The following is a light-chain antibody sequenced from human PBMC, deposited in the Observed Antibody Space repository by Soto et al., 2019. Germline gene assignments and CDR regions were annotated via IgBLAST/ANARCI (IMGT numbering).Light chain of an antibody. J-gene: IGLJ2*01. V-gene: IGLV2-14*01. CDR1: SSDVGGYNY. CDR2: DVS. Sequence: QSALTQPASVSGSPGQSITISCTGTSSDVGGYNYVSWYQQHPGKAPKLMIYDVSNRPSGVSNRFSGSKSGNTASLTISGLPAEDEADYYCSSYTSSSTGVFGGGTKLTVL. CDR3: SSYTSSSTGV.